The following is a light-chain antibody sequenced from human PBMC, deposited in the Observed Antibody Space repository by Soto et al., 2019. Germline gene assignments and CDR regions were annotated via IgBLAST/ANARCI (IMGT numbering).Light chain of an antibody. Sequence: DIQMTQSPSSVSASVGDRVTITCRASQGISSWLAWFQQKPGEPPRLLIYAASSLHTGVPSRFSGSGSGTDFTLTISSLQPEDFVSYYCQQGNRFPLTFGGGTKVESK. CDR2: AAS. CDR3: QQGNRFPLT. J-gene: IGKJ4*01. V-gene: IGKV1-12*01. CDR1: QGISSW.